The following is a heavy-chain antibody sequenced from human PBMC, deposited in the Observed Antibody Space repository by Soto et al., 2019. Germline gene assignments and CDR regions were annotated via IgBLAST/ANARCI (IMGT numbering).Heavy chain of an antibody. V-gene: IGHV3-15*07. Sequence: EVQLVESGGGLVKPGGSLRLSCAASGFTFSNAWMNWVRQAPGKGLEWVGRIKSTTDGGTTDYAAPVKGRFTISRDDSKNTLYLQMNSLKPADTAVYYCRAAAYWGQGTLVTVSS. CDR2: IKSTTDGGTT. J-gene: IGHJ4*02. CDR3: RAAAY. D-gene: IGHD6-13*01. CDR1: GFTFSNAW.